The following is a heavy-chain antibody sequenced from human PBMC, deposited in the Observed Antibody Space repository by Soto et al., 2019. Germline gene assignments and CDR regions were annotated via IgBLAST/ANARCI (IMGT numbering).Heavy chain of an antibody. J-gene: IGHJ4*02. CDR2: IIPIFGTA. Sequence: GASVKVSCKASGGTFSSYAISWVRQAPGQGLEWMGGIIPIFGTANYAQKFQGRVTITADESTSTAYMELSSLRSEDTAVYYCARDGYSYGPYYFDYWGQGTLVTVSS. V-gene: IGHV1-69*13. D-gene: IGHD5-18*01. CDR3: ARDGYSYGPYYFDY. CDR1: GGTFSSYA.